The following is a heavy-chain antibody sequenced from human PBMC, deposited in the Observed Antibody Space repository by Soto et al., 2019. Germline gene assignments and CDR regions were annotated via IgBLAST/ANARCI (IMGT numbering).Heavy chain of an antibody. J-gene: IGHJ4*02. Sequence: QITLKESGPTLVKPTQTLTLTCTFSGFSLSTSGVGVGWIRQPPGKALEWLALIYWDDEKPYSPSLKSRRTIXQXTSNNQVVLTMTNMDPVDTATYCCAHMKAAVTTLDYWGQGTLVTVSS. D-gene: IGHD4-17*01. CDR3: AHMKAAVTTLDY. CDR1: GFSLSTSGVG. CDR2: IYWDDEK. V-gene: IGHV2-5*02.